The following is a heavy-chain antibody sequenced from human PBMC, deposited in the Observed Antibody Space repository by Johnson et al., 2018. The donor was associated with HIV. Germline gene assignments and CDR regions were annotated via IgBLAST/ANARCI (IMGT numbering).Heavy chain of an antibody. D-gene: IGHD1-7*01. CDR1: GFTFSSYA. Sequence: QVQLVESGGGVVQPGRSLRLSCAASGFTFSSYAVHWVRQAPGKGLEWVAVISYDGIGYADSVKGRFTISRDNAKNSLYLQMNSLRAEDTAVYYCARDRIPYNWNYEGDAFDIWGQGTMVTVSS. J-gene: IGHJ3*02. V-gene: IGHV3-30*04. CDR2: ISYDGI. CDR3: ARDRIPYNWNYEGDAFDI.